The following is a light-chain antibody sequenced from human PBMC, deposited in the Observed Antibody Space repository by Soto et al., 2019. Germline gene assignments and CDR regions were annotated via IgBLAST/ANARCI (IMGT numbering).Light chain of an antibody. CDR2: DTN. V-gene: IGLV7-46*01. Sequence: QAMVTQESSLTVSPGGTVTLTCGSSTGAVTSDHFPFWFQQKPGQAPRALIDDTNTRHSWTPARFSGSLLGGKAALTLSGAQPEDEADYYCLLAYTGARVFGGGTKLTVL. J-gene: IGLJ2*01. CDR1: TGAVTSDHF. CDR3: LLAYTGARV.